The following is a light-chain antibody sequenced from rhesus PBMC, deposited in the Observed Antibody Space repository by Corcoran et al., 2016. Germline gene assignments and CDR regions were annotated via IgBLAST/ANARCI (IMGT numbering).Light chain of an antibody. J-gene: IGLJ6*01. V-gene: IGLV1-72*02. CDR1: SSNIGSNY. Sequence: QSVLTQPPSASGAPGQSVTISCSGSSSNIGSNYVYWYQQLSGKAPKLLIYNNNQRPSGVPDRFSGSKSGTSASLAISGLQSEEEADYYCSAWDSSLSGDVFGSGTKLTVL. CDR2: NNN. CDR3: SAWDSSLSGDV.